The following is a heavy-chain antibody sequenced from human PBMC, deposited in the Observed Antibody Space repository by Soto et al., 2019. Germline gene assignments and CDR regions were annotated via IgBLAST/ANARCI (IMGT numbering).Heavy chain of an antibody. CDR3: AKGRASGTYSSLDY. CDR2: ISGSGGTT. D-gene: IGHD3-10*01. V-gene: IGHV3-23*01. Sequence: PGGSLRLSCAASGFTFSSYAMTWVRQAPGKGLEWVSGISGSGGTTYYADSVKGRFTISRDTSKNTLYLQMNSLRAEDTAVYYCAKGRASGTYSSLDYWRQRALVTVSS. CDR1: GFTFSSYA. J-gene: IGHJ4*02.